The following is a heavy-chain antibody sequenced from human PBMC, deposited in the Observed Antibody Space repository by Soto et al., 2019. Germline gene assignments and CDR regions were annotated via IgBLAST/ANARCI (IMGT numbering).Heavy chain of an antibody. CDR3: PSRRPGGTGYYCYFIDA. D-gene: IGHD2-21*01. J-gene: IGHJ6*03. CDR2: MNTDSGHA. CDR1: GYTFTSYD. V-gene: IGHV1-8*01. Sequence: ASVKVSCKTSGYTFTSYDMNCVRNATGRGLEWMGWMNTDSGHAESAQRFQGRVTMTRDTSTSTVHMELSSLTSDDTAVYSCPSRRPGGTGYYCYFIDARRTGTSVTVSS.